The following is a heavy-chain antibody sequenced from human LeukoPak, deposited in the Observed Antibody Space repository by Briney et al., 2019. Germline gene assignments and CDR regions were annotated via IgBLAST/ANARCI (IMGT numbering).Heavy chain of an antibody. CDR1: GFTVSSNY. Sequence: GGSLRLSCAASGFTVSSNYMSWVRQAPGKGLEWVSVIYSGGSTYYADSVKGRFTISRDNSKNTLYLQMNSLRAEDTAVYYCARSSLIAAGGYYYYYGMDVWGQGTTVTVS. V-gene: IGHV3-53*01. D-gene: IGHD6-13*01. CDR2: IYSGGST. CDR3: ARSSLIAAGGYYYYYGMDV. J-gene: IGHJ6*02.